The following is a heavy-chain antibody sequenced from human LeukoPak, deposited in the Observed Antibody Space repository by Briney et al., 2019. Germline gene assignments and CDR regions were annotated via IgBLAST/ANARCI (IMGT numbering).Heavy chain of an antibody. CDR1: GFTFSSYG. Sequence: PGGSLRLSCAASGFTFSSYGIHWVRQAPGKGLEWVAVISYDGSKRYYADSVKGRFTISRDNTNSTLYLQMNNLRAEDTAVYYCAKSGSGYYYGSGSYLVDFWGQGTLVTVSS. J-gene: IGHJ4*02. D-gene: IGHD3-10*01. V-gene: IGHV3-30*18. CDR3: AKSGSGYYYGSGSYLVDF. CDR2: ISYDGSKR.